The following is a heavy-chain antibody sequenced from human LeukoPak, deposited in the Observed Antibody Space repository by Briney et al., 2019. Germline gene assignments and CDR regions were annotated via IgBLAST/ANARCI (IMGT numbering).Heavy chain of an antibody. CDR3: AKTWIQLWVMDV. Sequence: GGSLRLSCAASGFTFSSYGMHWVRQAPGKGLEWVAFIRYDGSNKYYADSVKGRFTISRDNSKNTLYLQMNSLRAEDTAVYYCAKTWIQLWVMDVWGKGTTATISS. D-gene: IGHD5-18*01. CDR1: GFTFSSYG. CDR2: IRYDGSNK. J-gene: IGHJ6*03. V-gene: IGHV3-30*02.